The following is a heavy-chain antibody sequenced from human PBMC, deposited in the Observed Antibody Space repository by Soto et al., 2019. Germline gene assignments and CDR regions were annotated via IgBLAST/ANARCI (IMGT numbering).Heavy chain of an antibody. Sequence: QLQLQESGPGQVRPSETQSLTCIVSGVSVRSYTWSWVRQPANKGLEWIGRVFSSVSATYNPSLKSRVTITMDTPENRISLKLDSVTAADAGVYYCARDGMTTGDTWGPGTAVTVSS. CDR1: GVSVRSYT. J-gene: IGHJ4*02. D-gene: IGHD2-21*02. CDR2: VFSSVSA. V-gene: IGHV4-4*07. CDR3: ARDGMTTGDT.